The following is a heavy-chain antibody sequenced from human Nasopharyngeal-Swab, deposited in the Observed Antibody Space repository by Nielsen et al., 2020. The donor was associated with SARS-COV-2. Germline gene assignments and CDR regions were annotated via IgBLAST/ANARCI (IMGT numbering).Heavy chain of an antibody. CDR3: ANLPIVATSLDY. CDR2: ISSSTTYI. V-gene: IGHV3-21*04. J-gene: IGHJ4*02. D-gene: IGHD5-12*01. Sequence: WIRQPPGKGLEWVSSISSSTTYIYYADSVKGRFTISRDNAKNSLYLQMNSLRAEDTAVYYCANLPIVATSLDYWGQGTLVTVSS.